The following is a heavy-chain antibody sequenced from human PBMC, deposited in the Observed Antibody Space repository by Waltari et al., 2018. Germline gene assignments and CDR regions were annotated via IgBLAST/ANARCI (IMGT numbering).Heavy chain of an antibody. J-gene: IGHJ6*03. CDR3: ARVKLWIRGYMDV. D-gene: IGHD5-18*01. V-gene: IGHV4-39*07. Sequence: QLQLQESGPGLVKPSETLSLTCTVSGGSISSSSYYWGWIRQPPGKGLEWIGSIYYSGSTYYNPSLKSRVTISVDTSKNQFSLKLSSVTAADTAVYYCARVKLWIRGYMDVWGKGTTVTISS. CDR1: GGSISSSSYY. CDR2: IYYSGST.